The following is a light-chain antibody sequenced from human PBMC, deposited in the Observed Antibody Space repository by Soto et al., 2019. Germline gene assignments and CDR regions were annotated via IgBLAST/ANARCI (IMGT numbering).Light chain of an antibody. J-gene: IGKJ1*01. Sequence: DIVLTQSPGTLSLSPGERATLSCRASQYVSSRFLAWYQQIPGQAPRLLIYGASSRATGIPDRFSGSGSGTDFTLTISRLEPEDFAVYYCQKYNNWPAWTFGQGTKVDIK. V-gene: IGKV3-20*01. CDR1: QYVSSRF. CDR2: GAS. CDR3: QKYNNWPAWT.